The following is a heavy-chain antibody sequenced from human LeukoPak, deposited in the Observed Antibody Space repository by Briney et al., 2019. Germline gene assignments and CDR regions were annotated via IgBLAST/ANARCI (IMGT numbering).Heavy chain of an antibody. V-gene: IGHV4-39*01. D-gene: IGHD2-2*01. CDR1: GGSIRISRYY. CDR2: IYYNGRT. Sequence: NPSETLSLTCTASGGSIRISRYYWGWIRQPPGKGLEWIATIYYNGRTFYNPSLMGRVTISLDSSKNQFSLRLNSVAAADTAIYYCACRVNIVLLPPPLPDSWGQGTLVTVSS. CDR3: ACRVNIVLLPPPLPDS. J-gene: IGHJ4*02.